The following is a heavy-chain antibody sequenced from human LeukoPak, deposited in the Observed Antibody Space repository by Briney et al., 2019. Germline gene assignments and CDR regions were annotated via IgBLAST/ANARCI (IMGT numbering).Heavy chain of an antibody. D-gene: IGHD3-10*01. J-gene: IGHJ4*02. CDR3: ARGGGKSQY. CDR2: MNPNSGNT. Sequence: WMGWMNPNSGNTGYAQKFQGRVTMTRNTSISTAYMELSSLRSEDTAVYYCARGGGKSQYWGQGTLVTVSS. V-gene: IGHV1-8*01.